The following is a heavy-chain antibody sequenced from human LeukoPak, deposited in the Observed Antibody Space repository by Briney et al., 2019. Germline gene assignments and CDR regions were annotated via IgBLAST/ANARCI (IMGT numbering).Heavy chain of an antibody. CDR2: IKQDGSEK. J-gene: IGHJ3*02. CDR1: GFTFSSSW. V-gene: IGHV3-7*01. CDR3: ARAGGTYYGIAFDI. Sequence: GGSLRLSCAASGFTFSSSWMSWVRQAPGKGLEWVANIKQDGSEKYYVASVKGRFTISRDNAKNSLYLQMNSLRAEDTAVYYCARAGGTYYGIAFDIWGQGTMVTVSS. D-gene: IGHD1-26*01.